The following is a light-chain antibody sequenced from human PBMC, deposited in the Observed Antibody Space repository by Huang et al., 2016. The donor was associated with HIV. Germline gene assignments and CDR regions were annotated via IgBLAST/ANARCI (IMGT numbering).Light chain of an antibody. CDR1: QSIGNN. CDR2: GSS. J-gene: IGKJ2*01. Sequence: EIVMTQSPVTLSVSPGERATLSCRASQSIGNNLAWYQQKPGQAPSLLFYGSSARAAAVPARFSGSGSGTEFTLTISSPQSEDFAVYFCQQYNNWPMYTFGQGTKLEIK. V-gene: IGKV3-15*01. CDR3: QQYNNWPMYT.